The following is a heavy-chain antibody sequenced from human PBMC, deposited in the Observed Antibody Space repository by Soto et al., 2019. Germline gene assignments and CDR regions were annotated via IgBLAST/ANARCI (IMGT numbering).Heavy chain of an antibody. V-gene: IGHV1-8*01. J-gene: IGHJ5*02. Sequence: GASVKVFCKASGYTYTSYDINWVRQATGQGLEWMGWMNPNSGNTGYAQKFQGRVTMTRNTSISTAYMELSSLRSEDTAVYYCARGLSWRPASEPYSSGWTVPGAWWFDPWGQGTLVTVSS. D-gene: IGHD6-19*01. CDR1: GYTYTSYD. CDR3: ARGLSWRPASEPYSSGWTVPGAWWFDP. CDR2: MNPNSGNT.